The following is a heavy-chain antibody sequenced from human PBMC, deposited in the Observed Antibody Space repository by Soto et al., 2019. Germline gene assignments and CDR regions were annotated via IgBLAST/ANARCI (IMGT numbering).Heavy chain of an antibody. D-gene: IGHD4-17*01. V-gene: IGHV3-23*01. J-gene: IGHJ4*02. CDR1: GFTFTSYA. Sequence: EVQLLESGGGLVRPGGSLRPSCAASGFTFTSYAMTWVRQAPGKGLEWVSGISGTGGSTYYADSVKGRFTISRDKSKNTLYLHVNSLRAEDTAVYYCARGSAYSDYDLEYWGQGTLVTVSS. CDR2: ISGTGGST. CDR3: ARGSAYSDYDLEY.